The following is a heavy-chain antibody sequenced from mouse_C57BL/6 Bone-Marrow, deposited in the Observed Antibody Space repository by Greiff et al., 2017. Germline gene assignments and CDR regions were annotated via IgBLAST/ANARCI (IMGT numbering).Heavy chain of an antibody. CDR3: ARWGTTVVEGFDY. CDR1: GYTFTSYG. J-gene: IGHJ2*01. CDR2: IYPRSGNT. V-gene: IGHV1-81*01. Sequence: VMLVESGAELARPGASVKLSCKASGYTFTSYGISWVKQRTGQGLEWIGEIYPRSGNTYYNEKFKGKATLTADKSSRTAYMELRSLTSYDSAVYFCARWGTTVVEGFDYWGQGTTLTVSS. D-gene: IGHD1-1*01.